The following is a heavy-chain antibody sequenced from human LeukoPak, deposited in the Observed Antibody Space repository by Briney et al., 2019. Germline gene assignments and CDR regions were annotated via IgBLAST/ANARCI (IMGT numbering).Heavy chain of an antibody. D-gene: IGHD3-16*01. V-gene: IGHV3-7*01. CDR3: ARNLRFEGVDY. CDR2: IKQHGSEM. Sequence: RGSLRLSCSASGFFFGIYCRSGFGRAPGKGLGWVAKIKQHGSEMHYVDSVKGRSTISRDTAKKSFFLKVTSLTAEDTAVYYCARNLRFEGVDYWGQGTLVTVSS. CDR1: GFFFGIYC. J-gene: IGHJ4*02.